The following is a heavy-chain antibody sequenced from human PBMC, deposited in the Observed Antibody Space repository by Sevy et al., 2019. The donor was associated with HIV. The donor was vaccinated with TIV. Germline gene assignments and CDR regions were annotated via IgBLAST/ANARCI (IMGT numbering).Heavy chain of an antibody. D-gene: IGHD3-3*01. Sequence: ASVKVSCQASGGTFSNYAINWVRQAPGQGLEWMGGTIPIFGTTYYAQKFQGRVTITADYSTTTVYMGLSSLRADDTAVYYCATPRRYYDFWSGYPPFDFWGQGTQVTVSS. CDR2: TIPIFGTT. J-gene: IGHJ4*02. CDR3: ATPRRYYDFWSGYPPFDF. V-gene: IGHV1-69*13. CDR1: GGTFSNYA.